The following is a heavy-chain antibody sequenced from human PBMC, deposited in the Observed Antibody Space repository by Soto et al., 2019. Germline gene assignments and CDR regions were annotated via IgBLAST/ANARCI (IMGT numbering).Heavy chain of an antibody. CDR3: AKDSWAIFGVPAGEYYAMDV. Sequence: GGSLRLSCVASGFTFENYAMSWVRQAPGKGLEWVSAISGSGGTTYYSDSVKGWFTISRDNSKNTVYLQMNDLRVEDAAEYFCAKDSWAIFGVPAGEYYAMDVWGQGTTVTVSS. CDR1: GFTFENYA. J-gene: IGHJ6*02. CDR2: ISGSGGTT. D-gene: IGHD3-3*01. V-gene: IGHV3-23*01.